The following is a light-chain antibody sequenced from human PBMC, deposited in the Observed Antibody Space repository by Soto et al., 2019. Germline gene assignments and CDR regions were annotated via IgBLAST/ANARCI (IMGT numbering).Light chain of an antibody. CDR2: DVS. Sequence: QSVLTQPRSVSGSPGQSVTISCTGTSSDVGGYDYVSWYQQHPGKAPKLMIYDVSKRPSGVPDRFSGSKSGNTASLTISGLHAEDEAEYYCCSYAGNYTLLFGGGTKVTVL. CDR1: SSDVGGYDY. J-gene: IGLJ2*01. CDR3: CSYAGNYTLL. V-gene: IGLV2-11*01.